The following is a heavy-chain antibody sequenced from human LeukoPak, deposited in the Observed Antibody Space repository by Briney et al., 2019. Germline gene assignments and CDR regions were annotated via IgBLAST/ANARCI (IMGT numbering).Heavy chain of an antibody. CDR2: VSGSGSST. Sequence: GGSLRLSCAASGFTFSSYAMTWVRQAPGKGLEWVSAVSGSGSSTYYADSVKGRFTISRDNSKNSLYLQMNSLRAEDTAVYYCARVHPVRGSSWTGDYWGQGTLVTVSS. CDR3: ARVHPVRGSSWTGDY. D-gene: IGHD6-13*01. V-gene: IGHV3-23*01. J-gene: IGHJ4*02. CDR1: GFTFSSYA.